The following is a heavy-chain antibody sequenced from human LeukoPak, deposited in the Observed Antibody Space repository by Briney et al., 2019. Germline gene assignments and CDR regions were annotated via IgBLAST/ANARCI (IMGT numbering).Heavy chain of an antibody. CDR1: GFTVNNNY. D-gene: IGHD3-22*01. CDR3: ARDLGYYASSAN. V-gene: IGHV3-53*01. J-gene: IGHJ4*02. CDR2: IYSSGST. Sequence: SGGSLRLSCAASGFTVNNNYMSWVGQAPGKGLEWVSVIYSSGSTYYADSVKGRFTISRDISKNSLYLQMTSLRAEDTAVYYCARDLGYYASSANWGQGTLVTVSS.